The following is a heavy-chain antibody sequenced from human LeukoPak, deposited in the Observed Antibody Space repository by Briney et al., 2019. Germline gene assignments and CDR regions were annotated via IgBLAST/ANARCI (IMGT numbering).Heavy chain of an antibody. CDR3: ARATEGRPNYYDSSGYYFY. D-gene: IGHD3-22*01. V-gene: IGHV1-69*13. CDR2: IISIFGTA. Sequence: ASVKVSCKASGGTFSRYAFSWVRQAPGQGLEWMGGIISIFGTAKYAQKFQGRLTITADEFTSTAYMELSSLRSDDTAVYFCARATEGRPNYYDSSGYYFYWGQGTLVTVSS. CDR1: GGTFSRYA. J-gene: IGHJ4*02.